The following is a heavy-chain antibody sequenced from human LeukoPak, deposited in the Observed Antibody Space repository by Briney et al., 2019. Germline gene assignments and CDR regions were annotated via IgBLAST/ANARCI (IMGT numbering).Heavy chain of an antibody. Sequence: GESLKISCKGSGYSFTSCWIVWVRQMPGKGREWMGSIYPGDSDTRYSPSFQGQVTISVDKSISTAYLQWSSLKASDTAMYYCARLPGGYSSLVTMTFDPWGQGTLVTVSS. CDR1: GYSFTSCW. CDR2: IYPGDSDT. CDR3: ARLPGGYSSLVTMTFDP. V-gene: IGHV5-51*01. D-gene: IGHD6-19*01. J-gene: IGHJ5*02.